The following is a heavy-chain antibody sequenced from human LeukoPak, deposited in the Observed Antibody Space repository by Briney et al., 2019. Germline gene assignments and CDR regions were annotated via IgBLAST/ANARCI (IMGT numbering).Heavy chain of an antibody. Sequence: SETLSLTCTVSGYSISSGYYWSWIRQPPGKGLEWIGYISYSGSTNYNPSLESRVTISLDTSKNQFSLKLSSVTAADTAVYYCARDGVVAINWFDPWGQGTLVTVSS. CDR2: ISYSGST. CDR1: GYSISSGYY. CDR3: ARDGVVAINWFDP. D-gene: IGHD3-22*01. V-gene: IGHV4-61*01. J-gene: IGHJ5*02.